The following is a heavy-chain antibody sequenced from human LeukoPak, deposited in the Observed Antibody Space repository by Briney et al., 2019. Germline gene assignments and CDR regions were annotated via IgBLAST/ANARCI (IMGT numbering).Heavy chain of an antibody. CDR3: AKGLTSDQQY. V-gene: IGHV3-33*06. CDR2: IWYDGSNK. Sequence: GGSLRLSCAASGFTFSSYTMNWVRQAPGKGLEWVAVIWYDGSNKYYADSVKGRFTISRDNSKNTLYLQMNSLRAEDTAVYYCAKGLTSDQQYWGQGTLVTVSS. J-gene: IGHJ4*02. D-gene: IGHD1/OR15-1a*01. CDR1: GFTFSSYT.